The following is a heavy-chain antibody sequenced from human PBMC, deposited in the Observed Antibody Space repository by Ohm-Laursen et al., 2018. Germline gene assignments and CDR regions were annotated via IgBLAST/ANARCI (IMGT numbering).Heavy chain of an antibody. CDR3: AKAHLKNLDY. CDR2: ISYDGSNK. D-gene: IGHD1-14*01. J-gene: IGHJ4*02. V-gene: IGHV3-30*18. Sequence: SLRLSCSASGFTFSGYGMHWVRQAPGKGLGWVAVISYDGSNKYYADSVKGRFTISRDNSKNTLYLQMNSLRAEDTAVYYCAKAHLKNLDYWGQGSLVTVSS. CDR1: GFTFSGYG.